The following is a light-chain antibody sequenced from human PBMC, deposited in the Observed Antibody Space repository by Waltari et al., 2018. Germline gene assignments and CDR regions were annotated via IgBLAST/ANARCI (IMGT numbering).Light chain of an antibody. CDR3: QHHNNWPPRWT. CDR2: GAS. J-gene: IGKJ1*01. Sequence: EIVMTQSPATLSVSPGERATLSCRASQSVSINLAWYQQKPGQAPRLLIYGASTRATGVPARFSGSRSGPEYTLTISSLQSEDFAVYYCQHHNNWPPRWTFGQGTKVEIK. V-gene: IGKV3-15*01. CDR1: QSVSIN.